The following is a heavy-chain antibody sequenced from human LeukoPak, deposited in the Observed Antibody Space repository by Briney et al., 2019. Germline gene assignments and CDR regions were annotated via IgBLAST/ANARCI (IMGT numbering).Heavy chain of an antibody. D-gene: IGHD2-15*01. CDR3: ARGLIYSAGYCSGGSCPPLDAFDI. CDR1: GFTFSSYG. V-gene: IGHV3-33*01. J-gene: IGHJ3*02. CDR2: IWYDGSNK. Sequence: GGSLRLSCAASGFTFSSYGMHWVRQAPGKGLEWVAVIWYDGSNKYYADSVKGRFTISRDSSKNTLYLQMNSLRAEDTAVYYCARGLIYSAGYCSGGSCPPLDAFDIWGQGTMVTVSS.